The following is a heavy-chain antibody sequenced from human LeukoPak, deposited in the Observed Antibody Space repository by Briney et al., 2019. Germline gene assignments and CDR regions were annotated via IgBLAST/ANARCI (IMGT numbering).Heavy chain of an antibody. Sequence: ASVTVSFKASGYTFTDYYMHWVRQAPGQGREWMGWINPNSCATNSAQKFQGRVSMTRDTSISTAYMELNRLRSDDTAVYYCTRPYGSGRRDAFAIWGQGTMVAVSA. J-gene: IGHJ3*02. V-gene: IGHV1-2*02. CDR2: INPNSCAT. D-gene: IGHD3-10*01. CDR3: TRPYGSGRRDAFAI. CDR1: GYTFTDYY.